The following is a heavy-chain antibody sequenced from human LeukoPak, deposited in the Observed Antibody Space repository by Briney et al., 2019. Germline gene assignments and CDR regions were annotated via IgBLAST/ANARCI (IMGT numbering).Heavy chain of an antibody. Sequence: KSSETLSLTCTVSGGSISSYYWSWVRQPPEKGLEWIGYIYYGGSTNYNPSLKSRVTISVDKSKNQFSLQLTSVTAADTAVYFCTRGGSNFDYWGQETLVTVSS. CDR3: TRGGSNFDY. CDR2: IYYGGST. CDR1: GGSISSYY. J-gene: IGHJ4*02. V-gene: IGHV4-59*01. D-gene: IGHD3-10*01.